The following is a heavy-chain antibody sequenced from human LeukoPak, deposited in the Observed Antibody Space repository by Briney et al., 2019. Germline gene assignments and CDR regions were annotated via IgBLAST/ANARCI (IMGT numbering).Heavy chain of an antibody. J-gene: IGHJ4*02. CDR2: FDPEDGET. CDR1: GYTLTELS. CDR3: ATLTGTTAPKFDY. V-gene: IGHV1-24*01. D-gene: IGHD1-7*01. Sequence: ASVKVSCKVSGYTLTELSMHWVRQAPGKGLEWMGGFDPEDGETIYAQKFQGRVTMTEDTSTGTAYMELSSLRSEDTAAYYCATLTGTTAPKFDYWGQGTLVTVSS.